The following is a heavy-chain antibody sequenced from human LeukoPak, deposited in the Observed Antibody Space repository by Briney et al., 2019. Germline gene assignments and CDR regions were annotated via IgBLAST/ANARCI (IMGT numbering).Heavy chain of an antibody. CDR3: AREGYYDILTGYPPSDY. D-gene: IGHD3-9*01. CDR1: GFTFSSYA. Sequence: GGSLRLSCAASGFTFSSYAMSWVRQAPGKGLEWVSSISSSSSYIYYADSVKGRFTISRDNAKNSLYLQMNSLRAEDTAVYYCAREGYYDILTGYPPSDYWGQGTLVTVSS. CDR2: ISSSSSYI. V-gene: IGHV3-21*01. J-gene: IGHJ4*02.